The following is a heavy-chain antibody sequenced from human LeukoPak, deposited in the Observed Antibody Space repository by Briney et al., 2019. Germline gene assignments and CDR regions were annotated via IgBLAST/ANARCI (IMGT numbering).Heavy chain of an antibody. D-gene: IGHD6-19*01. Sequence: GGSLRLSCAASGFTFDDYAMHWARQAPGKGLEWVSGISWNSGSIGYADSVKGRFTISRDNAKNSLYLQMNSLRAEDTALYYCAKDRIAVAGQTDAFDIWGQGTMVTVSS. CDR1: GFTFDDYA. CDR3: AKDRIAVAGQTDAFDI. J-gene: IGHJ3*02. V-gene: IGHV3-9*01. CDR2: ISWNSGSI.